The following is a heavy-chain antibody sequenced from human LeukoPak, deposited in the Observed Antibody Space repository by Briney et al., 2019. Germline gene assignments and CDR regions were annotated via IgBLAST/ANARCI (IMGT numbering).Heavy chain of an antibody. CDR2: IDDDGTDT. Sequence: RGSLRLSCAASGFTSGSYWMHWVRQAPGKGPEWVSRIDDDGTDTHYAVSVKGRFTISRDNAKNTLYLQMNSLRGEDTAVYYCARGMLSSAGYHWYYYMDVWGKGAMVTVSS. D-gene: IGHD3-3*01. CDR1: GFTSGSYW. V-gene: IGHV3-74*01. J-gene: IGHJ6*03. CDR3: ARGMLSSAGYHWYYYMDV.